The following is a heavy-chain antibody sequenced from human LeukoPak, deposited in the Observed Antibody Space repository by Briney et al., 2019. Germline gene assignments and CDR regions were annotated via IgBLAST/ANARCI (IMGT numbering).Heavy chain of an antibody. Sequence: GGSLRLSCAASGFTFSSYAMSWVRQAPGKGLEWVSAISGSGGSTYYADSVKGRFTISRDNSKNTLYLQMNSLRAEDTAVYYCAKEQGYSYGYRGFYFDYWGQGTLVTVSS. CDR1: GFTFSSYA. CDR3: AKEQGYSYGYRGFYFDY. D-gene: IGHD5-18*01. V-gene: IGHV3-23*01. J-gene: IGHJ4*02. CDR2: ISGSGGST.